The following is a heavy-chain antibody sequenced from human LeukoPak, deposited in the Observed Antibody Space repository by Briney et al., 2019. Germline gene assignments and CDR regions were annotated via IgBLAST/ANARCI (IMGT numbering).Heavy chain of an antibody. CDR2: INWNGRST. CDR1: GFTFSIYA. V-gene: IGHV3-20*04. D-gene: IGHD3-10*01. Sequence: GGSLRLSCAASGFTFSIYAMSWVRQVPGKGLEWVSGINWNGRSTRYVDSVKGRFTISRDNAKKSLYLQMNSLRVEDTAFYYCARDYSTDFGSYYDYWGQGTLVTVSS. J-gene: IGHJ4*02. CDR3: ARDYSTDFGSYYDY.